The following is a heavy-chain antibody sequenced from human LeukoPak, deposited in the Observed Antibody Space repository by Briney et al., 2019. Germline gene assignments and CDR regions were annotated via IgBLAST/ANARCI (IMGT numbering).Heavy chain of an antibody. CDR1: GGSISSYY. CDR3: ARMAVTSNWYFDL. J-gene: IGHJ2*01. D-gene: IGHD4-17*01. CDR2: IYYSGST. V-gene: IGHV4-59*08. Sequence: SETLSLTCTVSGGSISSYYWSWIRQPPGKGLEWIGYIYYSGSTNYNPSLKSRVTISVDTSKNQFSLKVSSVTAADTAVYYCARMAVTSNWYFDLWGRGTLVTVSS.